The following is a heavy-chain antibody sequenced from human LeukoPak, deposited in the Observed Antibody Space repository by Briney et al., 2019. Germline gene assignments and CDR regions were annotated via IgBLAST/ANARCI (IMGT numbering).Heavy chain of an antibody. V-gene: IGHV3-21*01. CDR2: ISSSSSYI. CDR3: ARAARTAMARNGLVDY. CDR1: GFTFSSYS. Sequence: PGGSLRLSCAASGFTFSSYSMNWVRQAPGKGLEWVSSISSSSSYIYYADSVKGRFTISRDNAKNSLYLQMNSLRAEDTAVYYCARAARTAMARNGLVDYWGQGTLVTVSS. D-gene: IGHD5-18*01. J-gene: IGHJ4*02.